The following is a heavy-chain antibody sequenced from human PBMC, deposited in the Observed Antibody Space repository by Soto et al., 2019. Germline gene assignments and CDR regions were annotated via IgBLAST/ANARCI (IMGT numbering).Heavy chain of an antibody. D-gene: IGHD6-19*01. CDR2: ISYDGSNK. J-gene: IGHJ4*02. CDR3: AKDMSPSGWYHFVDY. Sequence: QVQLVESGGGVVQPGRSLRLSCAASGFTFSSYGMHWVRQAPGKGLEWVAVISYDGSNKYYADSVKGRFTISRDNSKNTLYLQRNSLRAEDTAVYYCAKDMSPSGWYHFVDYWGQGTLVTVSS. CDR1: GFTFSSYG. V-gene: IGHV3-30*18.